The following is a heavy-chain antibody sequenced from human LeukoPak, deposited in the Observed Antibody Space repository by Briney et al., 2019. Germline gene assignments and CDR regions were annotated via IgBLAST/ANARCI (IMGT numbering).Heavy chain of an antibody. CDR2: VYTSGSI. J-gene: IGHJ5*02. Sequence: PSETLSLTCAVSGGSITSGSFCWNWIRQPAGKGLEWIGRVYTSGSINYNPSLKSRVTIALDTSKNQFSLMLNSVTAADTAVYFCAREDRHGLSGVVGFDPWGQGTLVTVSS. CDR1: GGSITSGSFC. CDR3: AREDRHGLSGVVGFDP. D-gene: IGHD3-3*01. V-gene: IGHV4-61*02.